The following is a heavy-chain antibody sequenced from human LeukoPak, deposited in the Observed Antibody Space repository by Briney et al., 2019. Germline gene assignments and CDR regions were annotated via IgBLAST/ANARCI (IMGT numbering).Heavy chain of an antibody. V-gene: IGHV3-30*02. CDR2: IRSDASNK. J-gene: IGHJ4*02. CDR3: AAGRFSYGFVIY. CDR1: GFTFSSYG. D-gene: IGHD5-18*01. Sequence: PGGSLRLSCAASGFTFSSYGMHWVRQAPGKGLEWVAFIRSDASNKYYADSVKGRFTISRDNSKNTLYLQMNSLRSEDSAVYYCAAGRFSYGFVIYWGQGTLVTVSS.